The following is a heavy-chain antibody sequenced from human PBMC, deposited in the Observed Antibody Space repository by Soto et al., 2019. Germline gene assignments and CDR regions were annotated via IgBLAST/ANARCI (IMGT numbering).Heavy chain of an antibody. J-gene: IGHJ3*02. D-gene: IGHD3-22*01. Sequence: GGSLRLSCAASGFTFSSYAMSWVRQAPGKGLEWVSAISGSGGSTYYADSVKGRFTISRDNSKNTLYLQMNSLRAEETAVYYCAKAVLDYYDSSGYSTSDAFDIWGQGTMVTVSS. CDR1: GFTFSSYA. CDR3: AKAVLDYYDSSGYSTSDAFDI. CDR2: ISGSGGST. V-gene: IGHV3-23*01.